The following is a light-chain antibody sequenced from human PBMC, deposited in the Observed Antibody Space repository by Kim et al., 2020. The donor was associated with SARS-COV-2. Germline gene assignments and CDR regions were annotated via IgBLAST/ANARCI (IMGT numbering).Light chain of an antibody. Sequence: ASVGDRVTITCRTSRSVSKYLNWYQVKPGKAPTLLIYDLYALQSGVPSRFSGGGSGTAFTLTISSLQPEDFGTYYCHQTYRSPHTFGQGTRLEIK. J-gene: IGKJ5*01. CDR1: RSVSKY. V-gene: IGKV1-39*01. CDR2: DLY. CDR3: HQTYRSPHT.